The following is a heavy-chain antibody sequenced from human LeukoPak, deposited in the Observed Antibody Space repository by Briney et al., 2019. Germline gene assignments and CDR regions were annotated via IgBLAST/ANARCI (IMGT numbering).Heavy chain of an antibody. Sequence: GGSLRLSCAASGFTFSSYSMDWVRQAPGKGLEWVSSISSSSYIYYADSVKGRFTISRDNAKNSLYLQMNSLRAEDTAVYYCARDRYGGNKKSRGSFDYWGQGTLVTVSS. J-gene: IGHJ4*02. CDR3: ARDRYGGNKKSRGSFDY. D-gene: IGHD2-15*01. CDR2: ISSSSYI. CDR1: GFTFSSYS. V-gene: IGHV3-21*04.